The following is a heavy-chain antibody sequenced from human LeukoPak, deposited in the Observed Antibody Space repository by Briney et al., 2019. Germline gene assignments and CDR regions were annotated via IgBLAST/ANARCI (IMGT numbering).Heavy chain of an antibody. D-gene: IGHD3-22*01. Sequence: ASVKVSCKASGYTSTSYAMNWVRQAPGQGLEWMGWINPNSGGTNYAQKFQGRVTMTRDTSISTAYMELSRLRSDDTAVYYCARDSSGYYFKSSWYFDLWGRGTLVTVSS. CDR1: GYTSTSYA. J-gene: IGHJ2*01. CDR3: ARDSSGYYFKSSWYFDL. V-gene: IGHV1-2*02. CDR2: INPNSGGT.